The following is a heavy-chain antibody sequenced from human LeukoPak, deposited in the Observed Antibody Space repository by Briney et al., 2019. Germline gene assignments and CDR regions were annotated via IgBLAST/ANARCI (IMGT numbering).Heavy chain of an antibody. CDR1: GGSISGYF. D-gene: IGHD7-27*01. CDR2: IYSSGSG. V-gene: IGHV4-4*09. CDR3: ASLTPGRFYMAV. Sequence: SETLPLTCTVSGGSISGYFWSWIRQPPGKGLEWIGYIYSSGSGNYNPSLKSRVTISVDTSKNQFSLKLSSVTAADTAVYYCASLTPGRFYMAVWGKGPTVTVSS. J-gene: IGHJ6*03.